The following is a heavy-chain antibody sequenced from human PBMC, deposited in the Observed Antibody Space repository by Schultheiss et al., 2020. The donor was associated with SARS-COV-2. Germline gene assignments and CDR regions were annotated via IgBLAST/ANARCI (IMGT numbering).Heavy chain of an antibody. V-gene: IGHV3-73*01. J-gene: IGHJ5*02. CDR2: IRSKANSYAT. CDR3: AKAVAALNWFDP. Sequence: GGSLRLSCAASGFTFSGSAMHWVRQASGKGLEWVGRIRSKANSYATAYAASVKGRFTISRDDSKNTAYLQMNSLKTEDTAVYYCAKAVAALNWFDPWGQGTLVTVSS. CDR1: GFTFSGSA. D-gene: IGHD6-19*01.